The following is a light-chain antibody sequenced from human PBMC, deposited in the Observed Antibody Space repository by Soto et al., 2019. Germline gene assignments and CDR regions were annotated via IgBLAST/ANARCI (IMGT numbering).Light chain of an antibody. CDR2: DVS. CDR1: SSDVGGYSY. J-gene: IGLJ2*01. CDR3: CSYAGRSPVV. V-gene: IGLV2-11*01. Sequence: QSVLTQPRSVSGSPGQSVTISCTGTSSDVGGYSYVSWYQQHPGKAPKAMIYDVSERPSGVPDRFSGSKSGNTASLTISGLLAEDEADYYCCSYAGRSPVVFGGGTKVTVL.